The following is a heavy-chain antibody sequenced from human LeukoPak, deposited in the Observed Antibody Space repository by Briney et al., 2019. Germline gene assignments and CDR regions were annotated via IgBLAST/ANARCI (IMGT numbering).Heavy chain of an antibody. J-gene: IGHJ3*02. CDR1: GYTFTGYY. Sequence: ASVKVSCKASGYTFTGYYMHWVRQAPGQGLEWMGWINPNSGGTNYAQKFQGRVTMTRDTSISTAYMELSRLRSDDTAVYYCARGRYSYGPTDAFDIWGQGTMVTVSS. V-gene: IGHV1-2*02. D-gene: IGHD5-18*01. CDR2: INPNSGGT. CDR3: ARGRYSYGPTDAFDI.